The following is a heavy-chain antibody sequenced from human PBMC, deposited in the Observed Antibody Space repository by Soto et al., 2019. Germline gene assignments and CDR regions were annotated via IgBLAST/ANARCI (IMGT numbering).Heavy chain of an antibody. J-gene: IGHJ6*02. Sequence: SVKVSCKASGGTFSSYSISWVRQAPGQGLEWMGGIIPIFGTANYAQKFQGRVTITPDESTSTAYMELSSLRYEDTAVYYCASQPPDGSSWSNSYYYYGMDVWGQGTTVTVSS. CDR2: IIPIFGTA. D-gene: IGHD6-13*01. CDR1: GGTFSSYS. CDR3: ASQPPDGSSWSNSYYYYGMDV. V-gene: IGHV1-69*13.